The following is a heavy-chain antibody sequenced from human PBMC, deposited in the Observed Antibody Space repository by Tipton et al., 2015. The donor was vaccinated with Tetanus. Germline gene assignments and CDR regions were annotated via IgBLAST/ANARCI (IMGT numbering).Heavy chain of an antibody. Sequence: SLRLSCAASGFTFVQFGIHWVRQAPGKGLEWVAVAWYDEKNKFYADSVKGRFTISRDNSKNTLYLQMNSLRAEDTAVYYCARDYPDFDYWGQGTLVTVSS. CDR3: ARDYPDFDY. D-gene: IGHD3-16*02. CDR1: GFTFVQFG. J-gene: IGHJ4*02. V-gene: IGHV3-33*01. CDR2: AWYDEKNK.